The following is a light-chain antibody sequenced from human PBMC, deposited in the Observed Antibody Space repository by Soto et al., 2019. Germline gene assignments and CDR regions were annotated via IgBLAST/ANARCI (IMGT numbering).Light chain of an antibody. CDR2: EVS. V-gene: IGKV2-29*03. J-gene: IGKJ1*01. Sequence: ILMTQTPLSLSIIPGQAASVSCKSSQSLLHSDGKTYFYWYVQKAGQAPQPLIYEVSNRFSGVPERFSGSGSRTDFTLKISRVEADDLGIYYCMQAIDIPWTFGQGTKVDIK. CDR3: MQAIDIPWT. CDR1: QSLLHSDGKTY.